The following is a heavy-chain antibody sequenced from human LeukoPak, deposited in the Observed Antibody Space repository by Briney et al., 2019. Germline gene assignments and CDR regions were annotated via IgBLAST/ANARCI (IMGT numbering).Heavy chain of an antibody. J-gene: IGHJ3*01. CDR1: GFTFSSYW. Sequence: GGSLRLSCAASGFTFSSYWMSWVRQAPGKGLEWVASINQDGSEKYYVDSVKGRFTISRDNAKNSLYLQMNSLGAEDTAVYYCARGSSSSRRPLDVWGQGTVVTVSS. D-gene: IGHD6-6*01. V-gene: IGHV3-7*04. CDR2: INQDGSEK. CDR3: ARGSSSSRRPLDV.